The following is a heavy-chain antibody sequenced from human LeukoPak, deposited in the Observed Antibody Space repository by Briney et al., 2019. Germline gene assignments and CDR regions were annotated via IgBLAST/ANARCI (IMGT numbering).Heavy chain of an antibody. CDR1: GYTFTGYY. D-gene: IGHD3-22*01. J-gene: IGHJ4*02. Sequence: ASVKVSCKASGYTFTGYYMHWVQQAPGQGLEWMGWINPNSGGTNYAQKFQGRVTMTRDTSISTAYMELSRLRSDDTAVYYCASVNYYDSSGLFDYWGQGTLVTVSS. CDR2: INPNSGGT. CDR3: ASVNYYDSSGLFDY. V-gene: IGHV1-2*02.